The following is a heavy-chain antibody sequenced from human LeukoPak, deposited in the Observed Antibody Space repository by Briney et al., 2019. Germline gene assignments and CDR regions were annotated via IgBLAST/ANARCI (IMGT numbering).Heavy chain of an antibody. D-gene: IGHD3-9*01. CDR3: ARDDILTGYYNGLGIDY. CDR2: ISAYNGNT. V-gene: IGHV1-18*01. J-gene: IGHJ4*02. CDR1: GYTFTSYG. Sequence: ASVKVSCKASGYTFTSYGISWVRQAPGQGLEWMGWISAYNGNTNYAQKLQGRVTMTTDTSTSTAYMELRSLRSDDTAVYYCARDDILTGYYNGLGIDYWGQGTLVTVS.